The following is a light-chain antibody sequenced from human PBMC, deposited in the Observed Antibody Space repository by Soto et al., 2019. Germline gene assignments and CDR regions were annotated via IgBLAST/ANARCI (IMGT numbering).Light chain of an antibody. CDR2: AAS. CDR3: QQVNSFPST. Sequence: DIQMTQSPSTLSGSVGDRVTITCRASQGISSHLAWYQQKPGKAPKLLIYAASTLETGVPSRFSGGGFGTDFTLTLSSLQPEDFATYYCQQVNSFPSTFGQGTRLEIK. CDR1: QGISSH. V-gene: IGKV1-9*01. J-gene: IGKJ5*01.